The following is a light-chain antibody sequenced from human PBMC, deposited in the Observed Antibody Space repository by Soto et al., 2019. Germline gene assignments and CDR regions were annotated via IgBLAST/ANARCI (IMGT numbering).Light chain of an antibody. Sequence: EVVLTQSPVTRSLSPGERATLSCRASQIFRGLLAWYQQKPGQAPRLPIYDAYNRATDIPPRVSGSGSGTDSTLTISSLEPEDSAVYYCQQRHMWTITFGQGTRLEI. V-gene: IGKV3-11*01. J-gene: IGKJ5*01. CDR3: QQRHMWTIT. CDR1: QIFRGL. CDR2: DAY.